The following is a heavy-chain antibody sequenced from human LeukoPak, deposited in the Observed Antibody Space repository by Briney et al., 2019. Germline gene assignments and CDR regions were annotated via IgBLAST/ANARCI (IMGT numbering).Heavy chain of an antibody. Sequence: GGSLRLSCSASGFTFSRYAMHWVRQAPGKGLEYVSGINNNGGSTYYADSVKGRFTISRDNAKNSLYLQMNSLRAEDTAVYYCAMSGVCAGDCYISNWGQGTLVTVSS. CDR2: INNNGGST. D-gene: IGHD2-21*02. V-gene: IGHV3-64*04. CDR1: GFTFSRYA. CDR3: AMSGVCAGDCYISN. J-gene: IGHJ4*02.